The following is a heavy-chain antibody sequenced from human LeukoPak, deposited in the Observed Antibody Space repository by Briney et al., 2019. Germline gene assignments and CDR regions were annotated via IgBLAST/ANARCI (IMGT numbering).Heavy chain of an antibody. CDR1: GGSISSSSYY. J-gene: IGHJ4*02. D-gene: IGHD3-3*01. Sequence: KPSETLSLTCTVSGGSISSSSYYWGWIRQPPGKGLEWIGSIYYSGSTNYNPSLKSRVTMSVDTSKNQFSLKLSSVTAADTAVYYCASESEGIPIFGVAHYWGQGTLVTVSS. CDR3: ASESEGIPIFGVAHY. CDR2: IYYSGST. V-gene: IGHV4-39*07.